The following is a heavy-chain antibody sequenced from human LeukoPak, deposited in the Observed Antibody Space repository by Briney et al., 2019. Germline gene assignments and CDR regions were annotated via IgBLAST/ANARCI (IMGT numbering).Heavy chain of an antibody. CDR2: IIPIFGTA. Sequence: GASVKVSCKASGGTFSSYANSWVRQAPGQGLEWMGGIIPIFGTANYAQKFQGRVTITADESTSTAYMELSSLRSEDTAVYYCARPDEDRGYSYGYNYWGQGTLVTVSS. J-gene: IGHJ4*02. CDR1: GGTFSSYA. V-gene: IGHV1-69*13. D-gene: IGHD5-18*01. CDR3: ARPDEDRGYSYGYNY.